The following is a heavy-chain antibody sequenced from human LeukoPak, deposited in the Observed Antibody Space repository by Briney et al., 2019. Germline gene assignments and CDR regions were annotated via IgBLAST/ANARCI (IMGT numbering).Heavy chain of an antibody. Sequence: GGSLRLSCAASGFTFSSYAMNWVRQAPGKGLEWVSSMSSGSRHIYHAESVMGRFTISRDNAKNSLYLQMNSLRAEDTAVYYCARSGQRRCGGDNCYPYYFDYWGQGTLVTVSP. J-gene: IGHJ4*02. V-gene: IGHV3-21*01. D-gene: IGHD2-15*01. CDR3: ARSGQRRCGGDNCYPYYFDY. CDR2: MSSGSRHI. CDR1: GFTFSSYA.